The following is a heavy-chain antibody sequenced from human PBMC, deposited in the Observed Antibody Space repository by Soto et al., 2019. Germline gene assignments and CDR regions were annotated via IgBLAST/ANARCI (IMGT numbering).Heavy chain of an antibody. CDR3: AKQGATSPSDY. CDR1: GYRFTTYG. D-gene: IGHD1-26*01. CDR2: FNPDNQNT. Sequence: ASVKVSCKASGYRFTTYGINWVRQAPGQGLEWVGWFNPDNQNTNYAQKFQDRVSLTTDSSTNTAYMELRDLRSDDTAVYYCAKQGATSPSDYWGQGTLVTVSS. J-gene: IGHJ4*02. V-gene: IGHV1-18*01.